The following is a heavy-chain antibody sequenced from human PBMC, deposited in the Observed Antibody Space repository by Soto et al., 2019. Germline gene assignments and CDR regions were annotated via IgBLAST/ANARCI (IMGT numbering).Heavy chain of an antibody. CDR2: IKSKTDVGTT. V-gene: IGHV3-15*07. J-gene: IGHJ4*02. Sequence: GGSLRLSCAASGFTFSNAWMNWVRQAPGKGLERVGRIKSKTDVGTTDYAAPVKGRFTISRDDSKNTLYLQMNSLKTEDTAVYYCTTAYYYDSSGYYYETLDYWGQGTLVTVSS. CDR1: GFTFSNAW. D-gene: IGHD3-22*01. CDR3: TTAYYYDSSGYYYETLDY.